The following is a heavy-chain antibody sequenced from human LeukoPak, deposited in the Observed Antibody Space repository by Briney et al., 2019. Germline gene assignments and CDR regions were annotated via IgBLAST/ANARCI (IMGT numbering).Heavy chain of an antibody. CDR1: GGSISSSSYY. J-gene: IGHJ4*02. V-gene: IGHV4-39*07. D-gene: IGHD3-22*01. CDR3: AREDYYDRSGYPGY. Sequence: SETLSLTCTVSGGSISSSSYYWSWIRQPPGKGLEWIGRIHYSGSTYYNPSLNSRVTISVDTSKNQFSLNLSSVTAADTAVYYCAREDYYDRSGYPGYWGQGTLVTVSS. CDR2: IHYSGST.